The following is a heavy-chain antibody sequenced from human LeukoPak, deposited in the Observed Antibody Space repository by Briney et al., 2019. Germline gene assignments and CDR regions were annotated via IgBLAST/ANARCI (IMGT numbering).Heavy chain of an antibody. CDR3: AKDRDGSGSYYFDY. D-gene: IGHD3-10*01. J-gene: IGHJ4*02. V-gene: IGHV3-23*01. CDR2: ISGSGGST. CDR1: GFTFSSYA. Sequence: PGGSLRLSCAASGFTFSSYAMSWVRQAPGKGLEWVSAISGSGGSTYYADSVKGRFTISRDNSKNTLCLQMNSLGAEDTAVYYCAKDRDGSGSYYFDYWGQGTLVTVSS.